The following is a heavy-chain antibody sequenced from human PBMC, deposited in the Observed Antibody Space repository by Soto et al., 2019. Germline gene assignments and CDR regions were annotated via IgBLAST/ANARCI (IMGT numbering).Heavy chain of an antibody. V-gene: IGHV4-30-4*01. CDR2: IYYSGNT. J-gene: IGHJ5*02. Sequence: QVQLQESGPGLVKPSQTLSLTCTVSGGSISSGDYYWSWIRQPPGKGLEWIGYIYYSGNTYYSPSLKRRVTISVDTSKNPFSLKLSSVTAADTAVYYCARERPDGTRLDPWGQGTLVTVSS. CDR1: GGSISSGDYY. D-gene: IGHD2-2*01. CDR3: ARERPDGTRLDP.